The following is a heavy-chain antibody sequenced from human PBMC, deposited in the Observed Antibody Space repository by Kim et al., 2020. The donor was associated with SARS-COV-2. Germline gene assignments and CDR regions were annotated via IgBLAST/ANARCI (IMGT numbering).Heavy chain of an antibody. CDR3: ARALVSWGVIIRHFDY. V-gene: IGHV4-31*03. CDR2: IYYSGST. J-gene: IGHJ4*02. Sequence: SETLSLTCTVSGGSISSGGYYWSWIRQHPGKGLEWIGYIYYSGSTYYNPSLKSRVTISVDTSKNQFSLKLSSVTAADTAVYYCARALVSWGVIIRHFDYWGKGTLVTVSS. D-gene: IGHD3-10*01. CDR1: GGSISSGGYY.